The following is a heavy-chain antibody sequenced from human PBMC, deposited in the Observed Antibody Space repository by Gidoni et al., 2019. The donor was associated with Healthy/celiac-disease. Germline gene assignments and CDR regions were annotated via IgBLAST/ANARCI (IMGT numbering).Heavy chain of an antibody. J-gene: IGHJ6*02. V-gene: IGHV6-1*01. Sequence: QVQLQKSGPGRGKPSQTLSHTWAISGDSVASNSAAGNWIRKPPSRGLEGLGRTYYRSKWYTDYAVSVTSRITIHPDTSKTQFSLQLNSVTPEDTAVYYCARVVAGRYCSGGSCYSDPHYGMDVWGQGTTVTVSS. D-gene: IGHD2-15*01. CDR1: GDSVASNSAA. CDR3: ARVVAGRYCSGGSCYSDPHYGMDV. CDR2: TYYRSKWYT.